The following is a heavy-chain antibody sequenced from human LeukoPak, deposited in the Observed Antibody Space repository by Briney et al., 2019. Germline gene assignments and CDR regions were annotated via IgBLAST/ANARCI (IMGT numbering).Heavy chain of an antibody. J-gene: IGHJ4*02. CDR3: ASAGVLRSVDYFDY. Sequence: PSETLSLTCTVSGGSISSSSYYWSWIRQPPGKGLEWIGSIYYSGSTNYNPSLKSRVTISVDTSKNQFSLKLSSVTAADTAVYYCASAGVLRSVDYFDYWGQGTLVTVSS. V-gene: IGHV4-39*07. CDR1: GGSISSSSYY. CDR2: IYYSGST. D-gene: IGHD3-3*01.